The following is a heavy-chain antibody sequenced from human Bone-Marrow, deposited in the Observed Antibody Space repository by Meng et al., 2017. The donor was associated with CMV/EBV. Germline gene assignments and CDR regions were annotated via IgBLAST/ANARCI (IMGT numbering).Heavy chain of an antibody. CDR1: GFTFDDYA. CDR2: ISWNSGSM. D-gene: IGHD6-6*01. V-gene: IGHV3-9*01. Sequence: SLKISCAASGFTFDDYAMHWVRQAPGKGLEWVSGISWNSGSMGYADSVKGRFTISRDNAKSTLYLQMNSLRAEDTAVYYCAKDDHYSSSSRFQRGYYYYYGMDVWGQGTTVTVSS. J-gene: IGHJ6*02. CDR3: AKDDHYSSSSRFQRGYYYYYGMDV.